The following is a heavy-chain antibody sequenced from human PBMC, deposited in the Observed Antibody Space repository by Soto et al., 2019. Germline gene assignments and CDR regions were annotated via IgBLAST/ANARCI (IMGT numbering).Heavy chain of an antibody. CDR1: GFTFSSYA. J-gene: IGHJ5*02. D-gene: IGHD3-10*01. CDR2: ISGSGGST. CDR3: AKESRDGSGSYRPSPGWFDP. Sequence: GGSLRLSCAASGFTFSSYAMSWVRQAPGKGLEWVSAISGSGGSTYYADSVKGRFTISRDNSKNTLYLQMNSLRAEDTAVYYCAKESRDGSGSYRPSPGWFDPWGQGTLVTVSS. V-gene: IGHV3-23*01.